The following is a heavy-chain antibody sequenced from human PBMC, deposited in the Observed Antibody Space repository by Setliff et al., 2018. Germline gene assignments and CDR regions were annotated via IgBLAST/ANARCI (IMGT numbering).Heavy chain of an antibody. V-gene: IGHV4-38-2*01. CDR3: ARSRYYYDSSGYYYIGYFDY. CDR2: IYHSGST. CDR1: GYSISSGYY. D-gene: IGHD3-22*01. Sequence: SETLSLTCAVSGYSISSGYYWGWIRQPPGKGLEWIGSIYHSGSTYYNPSLKSRVTISVDTSKNQFSLKLSSVTAADTAVYYCARSRYYYDSSGYYYIGYFDYWGQGTLVTVSS. J-gene: IGHJ4*02.